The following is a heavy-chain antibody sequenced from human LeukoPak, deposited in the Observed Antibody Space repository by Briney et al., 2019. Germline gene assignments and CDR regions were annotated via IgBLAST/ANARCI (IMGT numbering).Heavy chain of an antibody. D-gene: IGHD6-19*01. V-gene: IGHV3-7*01. J-gene: IGHJ4*02. Sequence: PGGSLRLSCAASGFTFSSYAMSRVRQAPGKGLEWVANIKQDGSEKYYVDSVKGRFTISRDNAKNSLYLQMNSLRAEDTAVYYCARDVGYGSGWYFDYWGQGTLVTVSS. CDR2: IKQDGSEK. CDR1: GFTFSSYA. CDR3: ARDVGYGSGWYFDY.